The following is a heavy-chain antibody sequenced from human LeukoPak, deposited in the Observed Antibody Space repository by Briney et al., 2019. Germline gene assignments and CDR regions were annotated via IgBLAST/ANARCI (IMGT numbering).Heavy chain of an antibody. V-gene: IGHV4-39*07. CDR3: ARGAGIFGVVIYD. D-gene: IGHD3-3*01. Sequence: SETLSLTCTVSGGSISSYYWGWIRQPPGKGLEWIGSIYYSGSTYYNPSLKSRVTISVDTSKNQFSLKLSSVTAADTAVYYCARGAGIFGVVIYDWGQGTLVTVSS. J-gene: IGHJ4*02. CDR1: GGSISSYY. CDR2: IYYSGST.